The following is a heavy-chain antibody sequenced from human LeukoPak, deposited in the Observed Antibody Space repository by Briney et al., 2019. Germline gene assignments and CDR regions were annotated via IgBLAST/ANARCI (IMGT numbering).Heavy chain of an antibody. J-gene: IGHJ1*01. D-gene: IGHD6-19*01. Sequence: SETLSLTCTVSGGSINSGSYYWTWIRQPAGKGLEWIGRIYTSGSTNYNPSLSGRVTISADTSTDQFSLRLSSVTAADTAVYYCAREGSVAAGYFQRWGQGTLVTVSS. CDR3: AREGSVAAGYFQR. CDR1: GGSINSGSYY. CDR2: IYTSGST. V-gene: IGHV4-61*02.